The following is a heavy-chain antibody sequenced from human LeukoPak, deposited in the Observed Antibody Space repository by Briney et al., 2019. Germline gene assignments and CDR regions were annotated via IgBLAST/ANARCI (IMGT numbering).Heavy chain of an antibody. CDR2: LSHSGST. D-gene: IGHD3-10*01. J-gene: IGHJ6*03. CDR1: GFSITSGYY. Sequence: SETLSLTCEVSGFSITSGYYWGWIRQTLGKGLEWIGSLSHSGSTYSNPSLKSRVSISLYTSKNQFSLELSSVTAADTAIYYCARLSYDGSGSYYNGGFYYMDVWGKGTTVTVSS. CDR3: ARLSYDGSGSYYNGGFYYMDV. V-gene: IGHV4-38-2*01.